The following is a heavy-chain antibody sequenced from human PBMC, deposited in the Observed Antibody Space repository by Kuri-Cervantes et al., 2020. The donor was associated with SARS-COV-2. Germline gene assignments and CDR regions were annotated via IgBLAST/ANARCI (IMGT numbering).Heavy chain of an antibody. D-gene: IGHD3-10*01. CDR2: ISSSSSTI. V-gene: IGHV3-48*01. CDR1: GFTFSSYS. Sequence: GGSLRLSCAASGFTFSSYSMNWVRQAPGKGLEWVSYISSSSSTIYYADSVKGRFTISRDNSKNTLYLQMNSLRAEDTAVYYCASHTLPPYYYGSGSYPGYPYYYYYMDVWGKGTTVTVSS. J-gene: IGHJ6*03. CDR3: ASHTLPPYYYGSGSYPGYPYYYYYMDV.